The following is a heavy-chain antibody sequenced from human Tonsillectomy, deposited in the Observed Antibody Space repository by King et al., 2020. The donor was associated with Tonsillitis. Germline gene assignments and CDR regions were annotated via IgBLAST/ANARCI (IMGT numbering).Heavy chain of an antibody. CDR2: VYWNDDK. Sequence: ITLKESGPTLVKPTQTLTLTCTFSGFSLSTSGVAVGWVRQPPGKALEWLALVYWNDDKRYSPSLKSRLTITKDTSKNQVVLRMTNMDAVDTATYYCAHRHPAEYDWSYGTFDIWGQGTMVTVSS. D-gene: IGHD1-20*01. CDR1: GFSLSTSGVA. CDR3: AHRHPAEYDWSYGTFDI. J-gene: IGHJ3*02. V-gene: IGHV2-5*01.